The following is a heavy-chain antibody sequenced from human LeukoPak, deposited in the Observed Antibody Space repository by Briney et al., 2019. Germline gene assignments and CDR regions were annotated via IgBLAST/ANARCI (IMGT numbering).Heavy chain of an antibody. J-gene: IGHJ3*02. V-gene: IGHV3-74*03. CDR2: ISDDGSNT. Sequence: GGSLRLSCAASGFTFSNYWMHWVRQAPGRGLVWVSRISDDGSNTEYADSVKGRFTISRDNAKNTLYLQMNSLRAEDTAVYYCARTQNYAFDIWGQGTMVSVSS. CDR3: ARTQNYAFDI. CDR1: GFTFSNYW.